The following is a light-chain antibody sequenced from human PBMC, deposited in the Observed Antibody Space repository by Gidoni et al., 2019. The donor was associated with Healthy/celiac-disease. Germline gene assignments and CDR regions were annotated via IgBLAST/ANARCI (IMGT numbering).Light chain of an antibody. CDR3: QQSYSTPLT. CDR1: QSISSY. J-gene: IGKJ3*01. CDR2: AAS. V-gene: IGKV1-39*01. Sequence: DIQMTQSPSSLSASVGDIVTITCLASQSISSYLNWYQQKPGKAPKLLIYAASSLQSGVPSRFSGSGSVTDFTLTISSLQPEDFATYYCQQSYSTPLTFXPXTKVDIK.